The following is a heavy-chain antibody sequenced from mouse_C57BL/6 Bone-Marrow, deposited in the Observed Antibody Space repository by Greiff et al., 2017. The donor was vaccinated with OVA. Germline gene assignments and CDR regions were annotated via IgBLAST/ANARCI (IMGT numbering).Heavy chain of an antibody. J-gene: IGHJ2*01. V-gene: IGHV5-6*02. Sequence: DVMLVESGGDLVKPGGSLKLSCAASGFTFSSYGMSWVRQTPDKRLEWVATISSGGSYTYYPDSVKGRFTISRDNAKNTLYLQMSSLKSEDTAMYYCARHPVITTVVAVDYWGQGTTLTVSS. CDR3: ARHPVITTVVAVDY. CDR2: ISSGGSYT. D-gene: IGHD1-1*01. CDR1: GFTFSSYG.